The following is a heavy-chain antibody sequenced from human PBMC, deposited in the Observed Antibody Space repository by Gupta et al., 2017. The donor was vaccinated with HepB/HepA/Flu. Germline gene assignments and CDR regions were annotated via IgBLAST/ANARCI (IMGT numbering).Heavy chain of an antibody. CDR2: ISYDGSNK. CDR3: AKETLQVYYYGMDV. Sequence: QVQLVESGGGVVQPGRSLRLSCAASVFTFSSYGMHWVRQAPGKGLEWVAVISYDGSNKYYADSVKGRFTISRDNSKNTLYLQMNSLRAEDTAVYYCAKETLQVYYYGMDVWGQGTTVTVSS. J-gene: IGHJ6*02. CDR1: VFTFSSYG. V-gene: IGHV3-30*18.